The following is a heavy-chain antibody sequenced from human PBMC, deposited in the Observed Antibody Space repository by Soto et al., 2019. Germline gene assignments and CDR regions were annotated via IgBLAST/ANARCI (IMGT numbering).Heavy chain of an antibody. CDR3: SRFYRGDYDSSCYTEN. Sequence: QVQLVQSGAEVKKPGSSVKVSCKASGGTFSSYTISWVRQAPGQGLEWMGRIIPILGIANYAQKFQGRVTITAAKSTITACLELTTLRSEDTAVYYCSRFYRGDYDSSCYTENWGQATLVTVAS. V-gene: IGHV1-69*02. CDR1: GGTFSSYT. CDR2: IIPILGIA. J-gene: IGHJ4*01. D-gene: IGHD3-22*01.